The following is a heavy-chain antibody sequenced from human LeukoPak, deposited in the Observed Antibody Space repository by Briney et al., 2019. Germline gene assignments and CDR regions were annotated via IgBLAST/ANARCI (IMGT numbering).Heavy chain of an antibody. CDR2: MNPDTGGR. Sequence: GASVKVSCKASGYSFAGYYIHWIRQAPGQGLEWLGWMNPDTGGRKLAQKFQGRVTLTRGTSINTAYMELNSLQSDDTAVYFCARDRVEMSTSLSFFDNWGQGSLITVSS. CDR3: ARDRVEMSTSLSFFDN. D-gene: IGHD5-24*01. CDR1: GYSFAGYY. J-gene: IGHJ4*02. V-gene: IGHV1-2*02.